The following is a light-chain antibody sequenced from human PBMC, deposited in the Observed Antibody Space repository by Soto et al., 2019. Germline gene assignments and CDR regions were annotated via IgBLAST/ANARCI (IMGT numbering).Light chain of an antibody. V-gene: IGKV4-1*01. J-gene: IGKJ4*01. Sequence: DTVLTQSSDSLALSLGGLASIICEWRQGVLFTSNNKNYLAWYQQKPGQPPKLLLSWASARESGVPERFSGSGSGTLFTLSISSLQAEDVAVYYCQQYYTLPLTCGGGTTVDIK. CDR3: QQYYTLPLT. CDR1: QGVLFTSNNKNY. CDR2: WAS.